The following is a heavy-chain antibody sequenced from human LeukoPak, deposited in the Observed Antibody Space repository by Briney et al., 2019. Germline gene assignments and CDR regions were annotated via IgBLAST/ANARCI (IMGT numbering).Heavy chain of an antibody. V-gene: IGHV3-30*04. CDR2: ISFDGTNK. CDR1: GFTFSSYA. CDR3: ARGGGTTDSAWYGYYFDH. D-gene: IGHD6-19*01. J-gene: IGHJ4*02. Sequence: AGSLRLSCAVSGFTFSSYAMHWVRQAPGQGLEWVAVISFDGTNKYYAASVKGRFTMSRDNSKNTLYVQMNSLRPEDTAVYYCARGGGTTDSAWYGYYFDHWGQGTLVTVSS.